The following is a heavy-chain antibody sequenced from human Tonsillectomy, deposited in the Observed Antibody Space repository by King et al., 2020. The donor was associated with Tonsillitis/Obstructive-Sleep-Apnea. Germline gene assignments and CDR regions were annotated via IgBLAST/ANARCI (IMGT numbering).Heavy chain of an antibody. Sequence: QLQVSGPGLVKPSETLSLTCTVSGGSLSSSSYYWGWIRQPPGKGLEWIGTIYYSGSTYYNPSLKSRVTISVDTSKNQFSLKLSSVTAADTAVYYCAKVAGIAVAGNFDYWGQGTLVTVSS. V-gene: IGHV4-39*07. J-gene: IGHJ4*02. D-gene: IGHD6-19*01. CDR2: IYYSGST. CDR1: GGSLSSSSYY. CDR3: AKVAGIAVAGNFDY.